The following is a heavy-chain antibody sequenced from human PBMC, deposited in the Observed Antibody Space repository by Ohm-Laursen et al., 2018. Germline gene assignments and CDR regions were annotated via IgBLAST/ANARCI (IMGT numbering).Heavy chain of an antibody. Sequence: SLRLSCTASGFTFSSIWMHWVRQAPGKGLEWVSGVSGSSERTYYGESVKGRFTISRDNAKNTLYLQMNSLRAEDTAVYYCVKAAEVGSIDYFYFGLDVWGQGTTVTISS. CDR1: GFTFSSIW. V-gene: IGHV3-23*01. D-gene: IGHD6-25*01. J-gene: IGHJ6*02. CDR3: VKAAEVGSIDYFYFGLDV. CDR2: VSGSSERT.